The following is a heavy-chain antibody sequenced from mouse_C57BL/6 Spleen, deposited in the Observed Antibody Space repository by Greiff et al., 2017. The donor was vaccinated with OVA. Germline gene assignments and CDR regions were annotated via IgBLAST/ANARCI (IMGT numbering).Heavy chain of an antibody. CDR3: ARGVYDYDGFAY. V-gene: IGHV7-3*01. Sequence: EVKVVESGGGLVQPGGSLSLSCAASGFTFTDYYMSWVRQPPGKALEWLGFIRNKANGYTTEYSASVKGRFTISRDNSQSILYLQMNALRAEDSATYYCARGVYDYDGFAYWGQGTLVTVSA. D-gene: IGHD2-4*01. CDR1: GFTFTDYY. CDR2: IRNKANGYTT. J-gene: IGHJ3*01.